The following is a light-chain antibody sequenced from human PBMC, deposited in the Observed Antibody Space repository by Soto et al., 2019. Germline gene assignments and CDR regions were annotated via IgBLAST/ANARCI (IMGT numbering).Light chain of an antibody. V-gene: IGKV1-39*01. CDR2: SAS. CDR3: QQTFSHLLS. CDR1: ESISDY. Sequence: IQLTQSPSSLSASVGDRVTIVCRASESISDYLNWYQLKSGEAPKVLIYSASTLRGGVPSRFRGTGSGTEFTLIISSLQPQDVATYYCQQTFSHLLSFGGGTTVEIK. J-gene: IGKJ4*01.